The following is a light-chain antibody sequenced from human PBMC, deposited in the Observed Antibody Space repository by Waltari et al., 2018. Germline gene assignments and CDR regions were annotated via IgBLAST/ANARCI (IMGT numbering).Light chain of an antibody. Sequence: VVMTQPPLSLPVPLGKLATTSCRSRQSLVYSDGNTYLNLFQQRPGQPPRRPIYNVANRDSGVPDRFSGSGSGTDFTLKISRVEAEDVGVYYCRQGTHWPPYTFGQGTKLEIK. CDR2: NVA. CDR3: RQGTHWPPYT. CDR1: QSLVYSDGNTY. J-gene: IGKJ2*01. V-gene: IGKV2-30*01.